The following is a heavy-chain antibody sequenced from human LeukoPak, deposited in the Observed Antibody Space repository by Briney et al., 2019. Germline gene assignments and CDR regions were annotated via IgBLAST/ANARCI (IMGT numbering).Heavy chain of an antibody. CDR3: ARKSMKYQLLPFDY. Sequence: ASVKVSCKASGYTFTGYYMHWVRQAPGQGLEWMGWINPNSGGTNYAQKFQGRVTMTRDTSISTAYMELSRLRSDDTAVYYCARKSMKYQLLPFDYWGQGTLVTVSS. CDR1: GYTFTGYY. J-gene: IGHJ4*02. D-gene: IGHD2-2*01. CDR2: INPNSGGT. V-gene: IGHV1-2*02.